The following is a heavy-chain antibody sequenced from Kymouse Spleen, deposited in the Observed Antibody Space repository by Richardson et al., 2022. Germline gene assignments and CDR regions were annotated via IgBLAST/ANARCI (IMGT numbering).Heavy chain of an antibody. Sequence: QVQLQESGPGLVKPSQTLSLTCTVSGGSISSGGYYWSWIRQHPGKGLEWIGYIYYSGSTYYNPSLKSRVTISVDTSKNQFSLKLSSVTAADTAVYYCARAVDIVARYYFDYWGQGTLVTVSS. CDR2: IYYSGST. CDR3: ARAVDIVARYYFDY. D-gene: IGHD5-12*01. J-gene: IGHJ4*02. CDR1: GGSISSGGYY. V-gene: IGHV4-31*03.